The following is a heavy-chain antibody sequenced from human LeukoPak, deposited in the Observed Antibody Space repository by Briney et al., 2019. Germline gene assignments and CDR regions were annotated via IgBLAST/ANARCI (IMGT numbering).Heavy chain of an antibody. Sequence: GGSLRLSCAASGFTFSSYGMHWVRQAPGKGLEWVAFIRYDGSNKYYADSVKGRFTISRDNSKNTLYLQMNSLRAEDTAVYYCAKGDQWELPFDYWGQGTPVTVSS. CDR1: GFTFSSYG. CDR3: AKGDQWELPFDY. J-gene: IGHJ4*02. V-gene: IGHV3-30*02. CDR2: IRYDGSNK. D-gene: IGHD1-26*01.